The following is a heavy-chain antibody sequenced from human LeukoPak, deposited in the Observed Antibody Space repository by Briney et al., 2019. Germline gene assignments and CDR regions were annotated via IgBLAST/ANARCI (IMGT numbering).Heavy chain of an antibody. D-gene: IGHD3-22*01. J-gene: IGHJ4*02. CDR2: ISWNSGSI. CDR3: AVSGSYYDSSGYPFDY. Sequence: GRSLRLSCAASGFTFDDYAMHWVRQAPGKGLEWVSGISWNSGSIGYADSVKGRFTISRDNAKNSLYLQMNSLRAEDMALYYCAVSGSYYDSSGYPFDYWGQGTLVTVSS. V-gene: IGHV3-9*03. CDR1: GFTFDDYA.